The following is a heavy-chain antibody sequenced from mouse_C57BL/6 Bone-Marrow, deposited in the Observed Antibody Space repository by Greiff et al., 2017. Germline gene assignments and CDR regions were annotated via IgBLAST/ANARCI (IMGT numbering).Heavy chain of an antibody. CDR1: GYTFTSYG. Sequence: QVQLQQSGAELARPGASVKLSCKASGYTFTSYGISWVKQRTGQGLEWIGELYPRSGNPYYNEKFKGKATLTADKSSSTAYMELRSLTAEDSAVYVCARLGTTVVFDYWGQGTTLTVSS. CDR2: LYPRSGNP. J-gene: IGHJ2*01. CDR3: ARLGTTVVFDY. V-gene: IGHV1-81*01. D-gene: IGHD1-1*01.